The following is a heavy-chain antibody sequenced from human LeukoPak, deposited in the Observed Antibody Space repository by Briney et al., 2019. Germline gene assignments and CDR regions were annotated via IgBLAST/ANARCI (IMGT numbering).Heavy chain of an antibody. CDR3: ARDVSWEEYYYDSSGYAFDI. J-gene: IGHJ3*02. D-gene: IGHD3-22*01. CDR2: INPNSGGT. CDR1: GYTFTGYY. Sequence: ASVKVSCKASGYTFTGYYMHWVRQAPGQGLERMGWINPNSGGTNYAQKFQGRVTMTRDTSISTAYMELSRLRSDDTAVYYCARDVSWEEYYYDSSGYAFDIWGQGTMVTVSS. V-gene: IGHV1-2*02.